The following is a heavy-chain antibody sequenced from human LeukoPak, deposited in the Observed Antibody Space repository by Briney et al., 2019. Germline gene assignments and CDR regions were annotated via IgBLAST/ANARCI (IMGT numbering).Heavy chain of an antibody. J-gene: IGHJ4*02. CDR1: VFTFSSYA. D-gene: IGHD4-11*01. Sequence: GGSLRLSCTASVFTFSSYAMNWVRQAPGKGLEWVSGIGAGGTFTYYADSVKGRFTIFRDNSRNTLYLQMNSLRADDTAVYYCAKDRDYTTYGYDFDYWGQGTLVTVSS. CDR3: AKDRDYTTYGYDFDY. V-gene: IGHV3-23*01. CDR2: IGAGGTFT.